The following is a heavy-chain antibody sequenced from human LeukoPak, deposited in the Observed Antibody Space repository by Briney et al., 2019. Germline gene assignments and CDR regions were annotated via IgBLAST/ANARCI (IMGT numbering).Heavy chain of an antibody. V-gene: IGHV3-43*02. CDR3: AKDILSEQWHDAFDI. CDR2: ISGDGGST. J-gene: IGHJ3*02. Sequence: GGSLRLSCAASGFIVDDYAMYWVRQAPGKGLEWVSLISGDGGSTYYADSVKGRFTISRDNSKNSLFLQMNSLRTEDTALYYCAKDILSEQWHDAFDIWGQGTMVTVSS. CDR1: GFIVDDYA. D-gene: IGHD6-19*01.